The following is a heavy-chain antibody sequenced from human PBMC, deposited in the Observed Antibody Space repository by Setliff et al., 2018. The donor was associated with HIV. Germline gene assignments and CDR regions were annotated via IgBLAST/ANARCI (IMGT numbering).Heavy chain of an antibody. J-gene: IGHJ4*02. V-gene: IGHV4-31*03. D-gene: IGHD4-17*01. Sequence: SETLSLTCTVSGGSISSGGYYWSWIRQHPGKGLEWIGYIYYGGSTYYNPSLKSRVTISVDTSKNQVSLKLSSVTAADTAKYFCARFNFGDYSFDYWGQGTLVTVSS. CDR2: IYYGGST. CDR3: ARFNFGDYSFDY. CDR1: GGSISSGGYY.